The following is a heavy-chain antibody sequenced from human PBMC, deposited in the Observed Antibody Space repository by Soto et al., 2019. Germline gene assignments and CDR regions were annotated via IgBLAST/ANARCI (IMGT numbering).Heavy chain of an antibody. CDR3: ARASYDFWSGYFLSGMDV. J-gene: IGHJ6*02. V-gene: IGHV1-3*01. D-gene: IGHD3-3*01. CDR2: INAGNGNT. Sequence: ASVKVSCKASGYTFTSYARHWVRQAPGQRLEWMGWINAGNGNTKYSQKFQGRVTITRDTSASTAYMELSSLRSEDTAVYYCARASYDFWSGYFLSGMDVWGQGTTVTVS. CDR1: GYTFTSYA.